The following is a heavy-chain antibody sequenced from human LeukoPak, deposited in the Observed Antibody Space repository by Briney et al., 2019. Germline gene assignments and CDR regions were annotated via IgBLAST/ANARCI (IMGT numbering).Heavy chain of an antibody. J-gene: IGHJ6*02. CDR1: GGTFSIYA. D-gene: IGHD1-26*01. V-gene: IGHV1-69*13. CDR2: IIPIFGTA. Sequence: SVKVSCKASGGTFSIYAISWVRQAPGQGLEWMGGIIPIFGTANYAQKYQGRVTITADESTSTAYMELSSLRSEDTAVYYCARDKRMEWELPYYYYGMDVWGQGTTVTVSS. CDR3: ARDKRMEWELPYYYYGMDV.